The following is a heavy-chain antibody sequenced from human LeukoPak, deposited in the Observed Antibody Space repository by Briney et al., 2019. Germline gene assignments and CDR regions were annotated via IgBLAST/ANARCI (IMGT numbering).Heavy chain of an antibody. Sequence: TPSETLSLTCSVSGGSISSSSYHWDWIRQPPGKGLEWIGDINPSGSTYYNPSLKSRLTISVDTSKNQFSLKLRSVTAADTAVYYCARGRHDITMIAVVMTSVSYYLDVWGKGTTVTVS. CDR3: ARGRHDITMIAVVMTSVSYYLDV. CDR2: INPSGST. J-gene: IGHJ6*03. CDR1: GGSISSSSYH. D-gene: IGHD3-22*01. V-gene: IGHV4-39*07.